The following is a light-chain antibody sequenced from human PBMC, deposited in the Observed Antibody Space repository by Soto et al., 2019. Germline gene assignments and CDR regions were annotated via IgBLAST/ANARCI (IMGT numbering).Light chain of an antibody. V-gene: IGLV2-14*01. CDR1: SSDIGSYHY. CDR2: EVS. Sequence: QSVLTQPASVSGSPGQSIAISCTGTSSDIGSYHYVSWYQHHPGKAPKLIIYEVSNRPSGVSDRFSGSKSGNMASLTISGLQAEDEADYYCSSYASSSTLVFGGGTKLTVL. J-gene: IGLJ2*01. CDR3: SSYASSSTLV.